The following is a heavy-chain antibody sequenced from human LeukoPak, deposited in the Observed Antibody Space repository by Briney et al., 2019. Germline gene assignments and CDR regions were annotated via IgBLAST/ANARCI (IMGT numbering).Heavy chain of an antibody. Sequence: GASVKVSCKASGHTFTGYYMHWVRQAPGQGLEWMGWINPNSGGTNYAQEFQGRVTMTRDTSISTAYMELSRLRSDDTAVYYCARAVYPRDAFDIWGQGTMVTVSS. V-gene: IGHV1-2*02. CDR3: ARAVYPRDAFDI. CDR2: INPNSGGT. J-gene: IGHJ3*02. CDR1: GHTFTGYY. D-gene: IGHD3-16*01.